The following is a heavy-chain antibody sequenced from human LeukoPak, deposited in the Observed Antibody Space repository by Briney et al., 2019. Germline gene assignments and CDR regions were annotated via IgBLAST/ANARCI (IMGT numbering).Heavy chain of an antibody. Sequence: GGSLRLSCAASGFTVSSNYMSWVRQAPGKGLEWVSVIYSGGSTYYADSVKGRFTVSRDDSKNTLYLQMNGLRAEDTALYYCARPWADDSGFYISWGQGSLVTVSS. V-gene: IGHV3-53*01. CDR2: IYSGGST. D-gene: IGHD6-19*01. J-gene: IGHJ4*02. CDR3: ARPWADDSGFYIS. CDR1: GFTVSSNY.